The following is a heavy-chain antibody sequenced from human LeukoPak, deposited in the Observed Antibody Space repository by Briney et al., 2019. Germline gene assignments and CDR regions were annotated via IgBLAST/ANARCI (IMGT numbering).Heavy chain of an antibody. V-gene: IGHV4-59*01. CDR2: IYYSGST. Sequence: SETLSLTCTVSGGSISSYYWSWIRQPPGKGLEWIGYIYYSGSTNYNPSLKSRVTISVDTSKNQFSLKLSSVTAADTAVYYCAGKIAAAGLLYDYWGQGTLVTVSS. CDR3: AGKIAAAGLLYDY. CDR1: GGSISSYY. D-gene: IGHD6-13*01. J-gene: IGHJ4*02.